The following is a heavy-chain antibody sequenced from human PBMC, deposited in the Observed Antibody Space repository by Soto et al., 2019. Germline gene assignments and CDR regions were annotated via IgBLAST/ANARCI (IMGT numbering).Heavy chain of an antibody. D-gene: IGHD1-1*01. V-gene: IGHV1-18*01. CDR3: ARGGYGDY. CDR2: ISAHNGNT. CDR1: GYAFTTYG. Sequence: QVHLVQSGAEVKKPGASVKVSCQGSGYAFTTYGITWVRQATGQGLEWMGWISAHNGNTNYAQKLQGRVTVTRDTATSTAYMELRSLRYDDTAVYYCARGGYGDYWGQGALVTVSS. J-gene: IGHJ4*02.